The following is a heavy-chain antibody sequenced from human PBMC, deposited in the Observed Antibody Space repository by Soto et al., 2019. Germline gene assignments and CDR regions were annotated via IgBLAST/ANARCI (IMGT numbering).Heavy chain of an antibody. CDR2: ISAYNGNT. CDR3: ARNYDLWSLQVLGLDY. D-gene: IGHD3-3*01. Sequence: ASVKVSCKASGYTFTSYGISWVRQAPGQGLEWMGWISAYNGNTNYAQKLQGRVTMTADTSTSTAYMELRSLRSDDTAVYYCARNYDLWSLQVLGLDYWGQGTLVTVS. V-gene: IGHV1-18*01. J-gene: IGHJ4*02. CDR1: GYTFTSYG.